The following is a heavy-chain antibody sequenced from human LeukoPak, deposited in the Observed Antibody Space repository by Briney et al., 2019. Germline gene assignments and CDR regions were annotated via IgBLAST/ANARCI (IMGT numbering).Heavy chain of an antibody. CDR1: GFTFDDYG. CDR3: ARGYYYDSSGPYYFDY. CDR2: INWNGGST. Sequence: GGSLRLSCAASGFTFDDYGMSWVRQAPGKGLEWVSGINWNGGSTGYADSVKGRFTISRDNAKNSLYLQMNSLRAEDTALYYCARGYYYDSSGPYYFDYWGQGTLVTVSS. J-gene: IGHJ4*02. V-gene: IGHV3-20*04. D-gene: IGHD3-22*01.